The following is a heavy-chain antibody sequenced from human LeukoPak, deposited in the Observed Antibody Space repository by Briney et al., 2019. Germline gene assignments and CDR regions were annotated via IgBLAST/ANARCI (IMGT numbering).Heavy chain of an antibody. J-gene: IGHJ4*02. CDR1: GGSISSGGYS. V-gene: IGHV4-30-2*01. Sequence: SQTLSLTCAVSGGSISSGGYSWSWIRQPPGKGLEWIGYIYHSGSTYYNPSLKSRVTISVDRSKNQFSLKLSSVTAAATAVYYCARKVITPPYYFDYWGQGTLVTVSS. CDR2: IYHSGST. D-gene: IGHD3-22*01. CDR3: ARKVITPPYYFDY.